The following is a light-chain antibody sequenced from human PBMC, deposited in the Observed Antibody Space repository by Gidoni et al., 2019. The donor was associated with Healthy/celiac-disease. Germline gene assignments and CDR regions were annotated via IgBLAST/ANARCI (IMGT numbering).Light chain of an antibody. CDR1: QDISNY. Sequence: DIEMTQSPSSLSASVGDRVTITCQASQDISNYLNWYQQKPGKAHQLLIYAASHLDTGVPSMFSGSGSATDFTFTISSLPPEDIATYYCQQYDTLLTFGGGTKVEIK. CDR2: AAS. CDR3: QQYDTLLT. V-gene: IGKV1-33*01. J-gene: IGKJ4*01.